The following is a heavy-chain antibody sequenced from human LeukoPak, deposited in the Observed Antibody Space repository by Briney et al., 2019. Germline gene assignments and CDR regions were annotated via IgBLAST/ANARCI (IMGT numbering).Heavy chain of an antibody. D-gene: IGHD2-15*01. CDR2: IRSKAYGGTT. Sequence: GSLRLSCTASGFTLSDYAVNWVRQAPGKGLEWVAFIRSKAYGGTTEYAASVKGRFTFSRDDSKSIAYLQMNNLKTEDTAVYYCTRDGGFLYYLDYWGQGALVTVSS. CDR3: TRDGGFLYYLDY. CDR1: GFTLSDYA. V-gene: IGHV3-49*04. J-gene: IGHJ4*02.